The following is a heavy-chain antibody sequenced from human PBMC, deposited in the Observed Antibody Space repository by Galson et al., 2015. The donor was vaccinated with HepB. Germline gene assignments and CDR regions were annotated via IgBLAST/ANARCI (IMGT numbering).Heavy chain of an antibody. J-gene: IGHJ4*02. D-gene: IGHD4-17*01. V-gene: IGHV1-69*04. CDR1: GGTFSSYA. CDR2: IIPILGIA. Sequence: SVKVSCKASGGTFSSYAISWVRQAPGQGLEWMGRIIPILGIANYAQKFQGRVTITADKSTSTAYMELSSLRSEDTAVYYCARMGGDSGSFDYWGQGTLVTVSS. CDR3: ARMGGDSGSFDY.